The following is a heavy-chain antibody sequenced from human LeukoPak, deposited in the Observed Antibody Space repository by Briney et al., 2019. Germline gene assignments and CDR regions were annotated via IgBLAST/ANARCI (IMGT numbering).Heavy chain of an antibody. CDR3: ARDRNSGSSLDI. D-gene: IGHD6-6*01. V-gene: IGHV1-2*02. CDR2: IYPYSGDT. Sequence: RASVKDSCKASGYTFTGYYIHCVRQAPGQGLEWMGWIYPYSGDTNYAQNFQGRVTMTKDTSISIAYMELSSLKSDDTAVYYCARDRNSGSSLDIWGQGTMLTVSS. J-gene: IGHJ3*02. CDR1: GYTFTGYY.